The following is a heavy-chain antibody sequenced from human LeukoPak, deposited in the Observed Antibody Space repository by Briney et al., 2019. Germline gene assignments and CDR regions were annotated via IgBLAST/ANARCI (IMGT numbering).Heavy chain of an antibody. CDR1: GGSISSGDHY. V-gene: IGHV4-30-4*08. J-gene: IGHJ4*02. CDR2: IYFNGRT. CDR3: ARDAPYAPPLDY. Sequence: KSSETLSLTCTVSGGSISSGDHYWRWIRQPPGKGLGWIAFIYFNGRTIYNPALKSRLTISMDPSNNQFSLKLSSVTAADTALYFCARDAPYAPPLDYWGQGNLVTVSS. D-gene: IGHD3-16*01.